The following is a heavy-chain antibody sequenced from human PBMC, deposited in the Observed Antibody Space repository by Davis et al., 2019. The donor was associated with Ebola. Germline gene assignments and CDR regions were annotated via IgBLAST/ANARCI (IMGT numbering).Heavy chain of an antibody. Sequence: AASVKVSCKASGYTFTSYGISWVRQAPGQGLEWMGWISPYNGNTNYAQKLQGRVTMTTDTATTTAYMEVGSLRSDDTAVYYCARDRGSYPWDYWGQGTLVTVSS. J-gene: IGHJ4*02. CDR2: ISPYNGNT. CDR3: ARDRGSYPWDY. D-gene: IGHD1-26*01. CDR1: GYTFTSYG. V-gene: IGHV1-18*04.